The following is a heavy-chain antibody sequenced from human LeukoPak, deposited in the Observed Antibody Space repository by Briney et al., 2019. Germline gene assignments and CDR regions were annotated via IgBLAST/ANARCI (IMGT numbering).Heavy chain of an antibody. J-gene: IGHJ4*02. CDR2: IKQDGSEK. Sequence: PGGSLRLSCAASGFTFSSYGMHWVRQAPGKGLEWVANIKQDGSEKYYVDSVKGRFTISRDNAKNSLYLQMNSLRAEDTAVYYCARSVRAVTFDYWGQGTLVTVSS. V-gene: IGHV3-7*01. D-gene: IGHD4-11*01. CDR3: ARSVRAVTFDY. CDR1: GFTFSSYG.